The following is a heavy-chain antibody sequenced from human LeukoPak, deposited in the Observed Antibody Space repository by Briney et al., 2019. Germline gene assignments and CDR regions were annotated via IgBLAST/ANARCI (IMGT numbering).Heavy chain of an antibody. D-gene: IGHD3-3*01. CDR1: GGSISSGGYY. V-gene: IGHV4-61*08. CDR3: ARRSFGVLTPFYFFYMDV. Sequence: PSETLSLTCTVSGGSISSGGYYWSWIRQPPGKGLEWIGEINYSRITNYNPSLKSRLTISIDTSKDQFSLKLSSVTAADTAVYYCARRSFGVLTPFYFFYMDVWGKGTTVTVSS. J-gene: IGHJ6*03. CDR2: INYSRIT.